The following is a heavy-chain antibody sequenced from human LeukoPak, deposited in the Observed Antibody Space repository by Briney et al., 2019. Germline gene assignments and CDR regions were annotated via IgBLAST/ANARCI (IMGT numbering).Heavy chain of an antibody. D-gene: IGHD5-12*01. V-gene: IGHV1-2*02. CDR3: ARDLYERWLRLPLGY. Sequence: ASVKVSCKASGYTFTGHYIHWVRQAPGQGLEWMGWINPNSGGTNYAQKFQGRVTMTRDTSISTAYMELSRLRSDDTAVYYCARDLYERWLRLPLGYWGQGTLVTVFS. CDR1: GYTFTGHY. CDR2: INPNSGGT. J-gene: IGHJ4*02.